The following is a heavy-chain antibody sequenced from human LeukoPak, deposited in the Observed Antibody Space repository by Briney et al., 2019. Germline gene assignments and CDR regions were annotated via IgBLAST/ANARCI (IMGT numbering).Heavy chain of an antibody. CDR3: AGYYYPSSDSDY. J-gene: IGHJ4*02. CDR1: GFTFSSYA. V-gene: IGHV3-23*01. D-gene: IGHD3-22*01. CDR2: ISGSGGST. Sequence: PGGSLRLSCAASGFTFSSYAMSWVRQAPGKGLEWVSAISGSGGSTYYAASVQGRFTIPRDNSKNTLYLQMNSLRAEDTAVYYCAGYYYPSSDSDYWGQGTLVTVSS.